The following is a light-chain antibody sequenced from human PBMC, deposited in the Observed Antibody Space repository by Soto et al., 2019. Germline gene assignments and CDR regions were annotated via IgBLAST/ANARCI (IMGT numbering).Light chain of an antibody. CDR3: QEYGTSRT. Sequence: EIVWTQSPGTLSLSPGERATLSCRASQSVSTYYLAWYQQKPGQAPRLLIHGASSRATGFPDRFSGTGSGTDFTLTISRLEPEDFAVYYCQEYGTSRTFGQGTKVDIK. V-gene: IGKV3-20*01. CDR2: GAS. CDR1: QSVSTYY. J-gene: IGKJ1*01.